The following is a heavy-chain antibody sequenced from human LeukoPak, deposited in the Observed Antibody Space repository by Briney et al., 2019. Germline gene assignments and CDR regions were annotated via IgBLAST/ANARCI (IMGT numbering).Heavy chain of an antibody. Sequence: PGGSLRLSCAASGFTFSSCTMNWVRQAPGKGLEWVSSISGSGTYIHYADSVKGRYTISRDNAKNSLYLQINSLRAEDTAVYYCARVDSAGYDWGSYGYSGNYYGMDVWGQGTTVTVSS. CDR1: GFTFSSCT. D-gene: IGHD5-18*01. CDR2: ISGSGTYI. V-gene: IGHV3-21*06. J-gene: IGHJ6*02. CDR3: ARVDSAGYDWGSYGYSGNYYGMDV.